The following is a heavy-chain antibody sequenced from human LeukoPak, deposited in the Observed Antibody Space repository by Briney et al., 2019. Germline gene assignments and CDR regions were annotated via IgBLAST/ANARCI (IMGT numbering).Heavy chain of an antibody. CDR3: AREEHRLAEAGTSAFDL. CDR1: GFTFSENW. J-gene: IGHJ3*01. CDR2: INRDGGLT. D-gene: IGHD6-13*01. Sequence: GGSLRLSCVASGFTFSENWMHWVRQAPGKGLAWVSHINRDGGLTNYADSVKGRLTISRDNARNTVYLQMSSLRVEDTAIYFCAREEHRLAEAGTSAFDLGGQGTLVTVSP. V-gene: IGHV3-74*01.